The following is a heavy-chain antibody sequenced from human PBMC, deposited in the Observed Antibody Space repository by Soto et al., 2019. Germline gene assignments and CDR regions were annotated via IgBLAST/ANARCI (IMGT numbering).Heavy chain of an antibody. V-gene: IGHV3-7*01. CDR2: IKQDGSEK. CDR1: GFTFSSYW. Sequence: GGSLRLSCADSGFTFSSYWMSWVRQAPGKGLEWGANIKQDGSEKYYVDSVKGRFTISRDNAKNSLYLQMNSLRAEDTAVYYCARAPGDYYYGMDVWGQGATVTVSS. J-gene: IGHJ6*02. D-gene: IGHD3-10*01. CDR3: ARAPGDYYYGMDV.